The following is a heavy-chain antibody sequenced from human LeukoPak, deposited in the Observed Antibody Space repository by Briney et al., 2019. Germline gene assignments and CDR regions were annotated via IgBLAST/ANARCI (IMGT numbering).Heavy chain of an antibody. CDR3: AREGSGWYSFRYGMDV. CDR1: GFTFSSYG. CDR2: IWYDGSNK. D-gene: IGHD6-19*01. J-gene: IGHJ6*04. V-gene: IGHV3-33*01. Sequence: GRSLRLSCAASGFTFSSYGMHWVRQAPGKGLEWVAVIWYDGSNKYYADSVKGRFTISRDNSKNTLYLQMNGLRAEDTAVYYCAREGSGWYSFRYGMDVWGKGTTVTVSS.